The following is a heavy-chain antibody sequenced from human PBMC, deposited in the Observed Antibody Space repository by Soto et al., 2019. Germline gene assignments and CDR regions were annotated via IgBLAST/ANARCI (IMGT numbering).Heavy chain of an antibody. CDR3: AHSNGEYGSGGTWVYYGMDV. CDR1: GFSLSTSGVG. CDR2: IYWDDDK. V-gene: IGHV2-5*02. Sequence: QITLKESGPTLVKPTQTLTLTCTFSGFSLSTSGVGVGWIRQPPGKALEWLALIYWDDDKRYSPSLKSRLTITKDTSXXPXVXXMTNMDPVDTATYYCAHSNGEYGSGGTWVYYGMDVWGQGTTVTVSS. D-gene: IGHD3-10*01. J-gene: IGHJ6*02.